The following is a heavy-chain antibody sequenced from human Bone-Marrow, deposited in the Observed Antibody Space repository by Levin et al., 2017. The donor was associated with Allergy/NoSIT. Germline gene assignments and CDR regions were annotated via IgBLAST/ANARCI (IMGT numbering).Heavy chain of an antibody. CDR3: ARLAVEDTALIDY. J-gene: IGHJ4*02. D-gene: IGHD6-19*01. V-gene: IGHV5-51*01. CDR1: GYTFNTYW. Sequence: GESLKISCRVSGYTFNTYWIGWVRQMSGKGPEWMGIIYPDDSDTRYSPSFQGQVTISVDKSTSTTYLQWSSLRASDTAIYYCARLAVEDTALIDYWGQGTLVTVSS. CDR2: IYPDDSDT.